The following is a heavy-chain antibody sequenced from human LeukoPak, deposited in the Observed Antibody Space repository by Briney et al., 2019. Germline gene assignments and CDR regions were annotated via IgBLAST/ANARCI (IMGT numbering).Heavy chain of an antibody. D-gene: IGHD3-22*01. Sequence: GGSLRLSYAASGFTFSSYAMSWVRQAPGKGLEWVSAIGGSGGTTYYADSVKGRFTISRDNSKNTLYLQMDSLRAEDTAIYYCAGGPLTYYYDSSGYPYDYWGQGTLVTVSS. CDR1: GFTFSSYA. CDR2: IGGSGGTT. J-gene: IGHJ4*02. CDR3: AGGPLTYYYDSSGYPYDY. V-gene: IGHV3-23*01.